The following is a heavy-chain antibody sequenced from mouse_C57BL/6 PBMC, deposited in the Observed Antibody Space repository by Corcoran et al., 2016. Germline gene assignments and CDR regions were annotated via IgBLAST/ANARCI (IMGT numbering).Heavy chain of an antibody. V-gene: IGHV14-2*01. CDR3: ARERGDGNYEYYAMDY. CDR1: GFNIKDYY. J-gene: IGHJ4*01. Sequence: EVQLQQSGAELVKPGASVKLSCTASGFNIKDYYMHWVKQRTEQGLGWIGRIDTEDGETKYAPKFQGKATITADTSSNTAYLQLSSLTSEDTAVYYCARERGDGNYEYYAMDYWGQGTSVTVSS. D-gene: IGHD2-1*01. CDR2: IDTEDGET.